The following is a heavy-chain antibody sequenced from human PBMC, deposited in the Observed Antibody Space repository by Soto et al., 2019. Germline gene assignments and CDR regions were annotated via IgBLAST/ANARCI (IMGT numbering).Heavy chain of an antibody. Sequence: PSETLSLTCAVSSGSISSLHWWSWVRQPPGKGLGWIGEIYHSGSTNYNPSLKSRVTISVDKSNNQFSLKLTSLTAADTAVYYCARAVGDPLYYLDYWGQGTLVTVSS. CDR1: SGSISSLHW. V-gene: IGHV4-4*02. D-gene: IGHD6-19*01. CDR3: ARAVGDPLYYLDY. J-gene: IGHJ4*02. CDR2: IYHSGST.